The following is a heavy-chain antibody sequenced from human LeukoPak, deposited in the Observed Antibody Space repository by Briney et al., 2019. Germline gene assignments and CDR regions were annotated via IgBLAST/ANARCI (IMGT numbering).Heavy chain of an antibody. CDR1: GFTFSSHW. J-gene: IGHJ4*02. CDR2: IVGDGSST. V-gene: IGHV3-74*01. D-gene: IGHD2/OR15-2a*01. CDR3: XRSKEGGFS. Sequence: GGSLRLSCAASGFTFSSHWMHWVRQAPGKGLVWVARIVGDGSSTAYADSVKGRFAISRDNAKNTLYLQMNGLRAEDTALYYXXRSKEGGFSWGQGTLVTVSS.